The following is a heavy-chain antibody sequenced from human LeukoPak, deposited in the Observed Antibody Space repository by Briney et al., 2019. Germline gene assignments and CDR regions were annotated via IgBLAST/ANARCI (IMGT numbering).Heavy chain of an antibody. Sequence: GASVKVSCKASGYTFTSYDINWVRQATGQGLEWMGWMNPNSGNTGYAQKFQGRVTMTRNISISTAYMELSSLRSEDTAVYYCARGSGGDFWSGYYRRNWFDPWGQGTLVTVSS. D-gene: IGHD3-3*01. CDR2: MNPNSGNT. V-gene: IGHV1-8*01. J-gene: IGHJ5*02. CDR1: GYTFTSYD. CDR3: ARGSGGDFWSGYYRRNWFDP.